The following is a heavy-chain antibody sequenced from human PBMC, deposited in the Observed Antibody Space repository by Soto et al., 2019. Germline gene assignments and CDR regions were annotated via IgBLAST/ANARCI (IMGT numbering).Heavy chain of an antibody. CDR3: ARGATEDY. Sequence: QVQLQQWGAGLLKPSETLSLTCAVYGGSFSGYYWCWIRQPPGKGLEWIGEINHSGSTNYNQSLKSRVTISVDTSKNQFSLKLSSGTAADTAVYYCARGATEDYWGQGTLVTVSS. CDR2: INHSGST. V-gene: IGHV4-34*01. D-gene: IGHD1-26*01. CDR1: GGSFSGYY. J-gene: IGHJ4*02.